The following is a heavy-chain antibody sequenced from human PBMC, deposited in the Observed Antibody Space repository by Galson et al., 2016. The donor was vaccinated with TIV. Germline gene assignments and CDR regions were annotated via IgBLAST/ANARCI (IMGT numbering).Heavy chain of an antibody. CDR2: MNPSNGNT. D-gene: IGHD7-27*01. V-gene: IGHV1-8*01. CDR3: ARGGQLNWEDSPFDD. Sequence: SVKVSCKASGYTFSSYDINWVRQATGQGLEWVGWMNPSNGNTGLAQNFQGRVTMTRDTSMNTAYMELNSLGSEDTAVYYCARGGQLNWEDSPFDDWGQRTLVTASS. J-gene: IGHJ4*02. CDR1: GYTFSSYD.